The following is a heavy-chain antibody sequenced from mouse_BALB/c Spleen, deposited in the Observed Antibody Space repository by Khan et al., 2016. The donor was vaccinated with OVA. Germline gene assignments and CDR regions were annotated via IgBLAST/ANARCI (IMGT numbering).Heavy chain of an antibody. J-gene: IGHJ3*01. D-gene: IGHD1-2*01. CDR3: ARGGGTAPFAY. CDR1: GFTFSDYG. CDR2: ISDLAYTF. V-gene: IGHV5-15*02. Sequence: EVELVESGGGLVQPGGSRKLSCAASGFTFSDYGMAWVRQAPGKGPEWVAFISDLAYTFYYADTVTGRFTLSRENAKHTLYLEMSSLRSGDTAMYYCARGGGTAPFAYWGQGTLVTVSA.